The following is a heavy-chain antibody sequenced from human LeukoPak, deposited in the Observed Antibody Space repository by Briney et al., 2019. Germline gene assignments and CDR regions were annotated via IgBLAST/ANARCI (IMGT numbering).Heavy chain of an antibody. Sequence: GGSLRLSYAASGFTFSSYAMHWVRQAPGKGLEWVAVISYDGSNKYYADSVKGRFTISRDNSKNTLYLQMNSLRAEDTAVYYCARDLYYYDSSGYIDYWGQGTLVTVSS. J-gene: IGHJ4*02. V-gene: IGHV3-30-3*01. CDR3: ARDLYYYDSSGYIDY. CDR1: GFTFSSYA. D-gene: IGHD3-22*01. CDR2: ISYDGSNK.